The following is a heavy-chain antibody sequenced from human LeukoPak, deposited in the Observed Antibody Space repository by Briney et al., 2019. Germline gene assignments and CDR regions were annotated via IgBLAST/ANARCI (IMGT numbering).Heavy chain of an antibody. CDR2: IYYSGST. Sequence: SETLSLTCTVSGGSISSYYWSWIRQPPGKGLEWIGYIYYSGSTNYNPSLKSRVTISVDTSKNQFSLKLSSVTAADTAVYYCARDRVVRGVIRGWFDPWGQGTLVTVSS. CDR1: GGSISSYY. J-gene: IGHJ5*02. V-gene: IGHV4-59*12. CDR3: ARDRVVRGVIRGWFDP. D-gene: IGHD3-10*01.